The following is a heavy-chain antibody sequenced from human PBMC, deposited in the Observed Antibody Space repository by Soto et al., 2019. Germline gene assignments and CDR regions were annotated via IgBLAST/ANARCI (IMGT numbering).Heavy chain of an antibody. CDR2: ISGSGGST. Sequence: EVQLLESGGGLVQPGGSLRLSCAASGFTFSSYAMSWVRQAPGKGLEWVSAISGSGGSTYYADSVKGRFTISRDNSKNTLYLQMYSLRAEDTAVYYCAKDLLEESWFDPWGQGTLVTVSS. CDR1: GFTFSSYA. V-gene: IGHV3-23*01. D-gene: IGHD1-1*01. J-gene: IGHJ5*02. CDR3: AKDLLEESWFDP.